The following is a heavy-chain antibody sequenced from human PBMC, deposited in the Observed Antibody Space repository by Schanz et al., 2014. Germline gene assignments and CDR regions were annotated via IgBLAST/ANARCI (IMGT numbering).Heavy chain of an antibody. J-gene: IGHJ6*02. CDR2: ISSSGSYI. CDR3: AKHLYQYNYYGMDV. D-gene: IGHD2-2*02. V-gene: IGHV3-21*04. CDR1: GFTFSSYG. Sequence: EVQVVESGGGLVQPGGSLRLSCAASGFTFSSYGMHWVRQAPGKGLEWVSSISSSGSYIYFPDSVKGRFTISRDNAKNSLYLQLNSLRADDTAVYYCAKHLYQYNYYGMDVWGQGTTVTVSS.